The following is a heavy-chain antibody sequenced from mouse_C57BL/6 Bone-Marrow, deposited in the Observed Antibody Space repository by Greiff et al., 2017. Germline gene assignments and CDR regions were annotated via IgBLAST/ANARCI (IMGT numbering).Heavy chain of an antibody. J-gene: IGHJ4*01. CDR1: GYTFTSYT. D-gene: IGHD2-4*01. CDR2: INPSSGYT. V-gene: IGHV1-4*01. Sequence: QVHVKQSGAELARPGASVKMSCKASGYTFTSYTMHWVKQRPGQGLEWIGYINPSSGYTKYNQKFKDKATLTADKSSSTAYMQLSSLTSEDSAVYYCAIYYDYDGGYWGQGTSVTVSS. CDR3: AIYYDYDGGY.